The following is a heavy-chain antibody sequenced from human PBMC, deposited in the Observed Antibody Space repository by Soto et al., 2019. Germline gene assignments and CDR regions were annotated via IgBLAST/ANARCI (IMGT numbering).Heavy chain of an antibody. V-gene: IGHV1-46*03. Sequence: QVQLVQSGAEVKKPGASVKVSCKASGYTFTSYYMHWVRQAPGQGLEWMGIINTSGGSTSNAQKFQGRVTRTRDTSTSTVYMELSSLRSEDTAVYYCATGIAVAGTGVDYWGQGTLVTVSS. CDR3: ATGIAVAGTGVDY. D-gene: IGHD6-19*01. CDR1: GYTFTSYY. J-gene: IGHJ4*02. CDR2: INTSGGST.